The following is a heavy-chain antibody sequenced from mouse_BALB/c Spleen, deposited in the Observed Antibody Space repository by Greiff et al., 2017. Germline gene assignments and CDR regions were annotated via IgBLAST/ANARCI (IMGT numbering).Heavy chain of an antibody. J-gene: IGHJ1*01. Sequence: EVKLMESGGGLVQPGGSLKLSCAASGFTFSSYTMSWVRQTPEKRLEWVAYISNGGGSTYYPDTVKGRFTISRDNAKNTPYLHMSSLKSEDTAMYYCARHGRRSSYWYFDVWGAGTPVTVSS. CDR3: ARHGRRSSYWYFDV. D-gene: IGHD1-1*01. V-gene: IGHV5-12-2*01. CDR1: GFTFSSYT. CDR2: ISNGGGST.